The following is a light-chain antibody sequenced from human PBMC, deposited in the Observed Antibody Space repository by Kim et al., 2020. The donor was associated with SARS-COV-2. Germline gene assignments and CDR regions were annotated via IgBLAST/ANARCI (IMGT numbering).Light chain of an antibody. V-gene: IGLV2-14*03. Sequence: PAQSNTISCTGSSSDGGGYTYVSWHQQHTGKAPKLMIYDVSNRPSGVSNRFSGSKSGNTASLTISGLQAEDEADYYCSSYTSSSTLFGGGTQLTVL. CDR1: SSDGGGYTY. CDR3: SSYTSSSTL. CDR2: DVS. J-gene: IGLJ2*01.